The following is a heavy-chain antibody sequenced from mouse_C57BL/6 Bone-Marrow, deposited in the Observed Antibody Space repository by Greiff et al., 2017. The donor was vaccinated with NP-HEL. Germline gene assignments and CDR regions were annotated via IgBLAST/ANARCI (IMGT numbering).Heavy chain of an antibody. CDR1: GFTFSAFY. CDR3: ARDAGSYFGD. V-gene: IGHV7-1*01. J-gene: IGHJ2*01. CDR2: SRNKANDYTT. Sequence: EVKVVESGGGLVQSGRSLRLSCATSGFTFSAFYMEWVRQAPGKGLEWIAASRNKANDYTTEYSASVQGRFLVSRDTSQSILYLQMNALRAEDTAIYCWARDAGSYFGDWGQGTTLTVSS. D-gene: IGHD1-1*01.